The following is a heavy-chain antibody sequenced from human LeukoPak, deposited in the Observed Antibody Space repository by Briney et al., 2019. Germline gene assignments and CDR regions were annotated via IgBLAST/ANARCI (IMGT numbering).Heavy chain of an antibody. CDR3: ARGPDPVVRGPRRAFDL. D-gene: IGHD3-10*01. Sequence: GGSLRLSCAASGFTFSSYAMSWVRQAPGKGLEWVSVVSNDGSNQDYTDSVKGRFVISRDDSKSTVYLQMNSLRVDDTAMYYCARGPDPVVRGPRRAFDLWGQGTMVTVSS. CDR1: GFTFSSYA. V-gene: IGHV3-30*09. J-gene: IGHJ3*01. CDR2: VSNDGSNQ.